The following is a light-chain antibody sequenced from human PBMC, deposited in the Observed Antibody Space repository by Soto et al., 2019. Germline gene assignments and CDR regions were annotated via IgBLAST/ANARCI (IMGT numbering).Light chain of an antibody. Sequence: EIVMTQSPATLSVSPGDRATLSCRTSQPVSNYLAWYQQRPGQAPRLLIYGASTRATGIPARFSGSGSGTEFTLTISSLQSEDFVVYFCQQYSNWPPYTFGQGTKLEI. CDR1: QPVSNY. V-gene: IGKV3-15*01. CDR3: QQYSNWPPYT. CDR2: GAS. J-gene: IGKJ2*01.